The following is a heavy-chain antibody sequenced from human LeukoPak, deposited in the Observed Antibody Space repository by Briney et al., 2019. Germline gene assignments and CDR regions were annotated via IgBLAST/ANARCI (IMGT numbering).Heavy chain of an antibody. CDR2: IKEDGTKK. Sequence: GSLRLSCAASGFTFNTFWMSWVRQTPGKGLEWVANIKEDGTKKYYVDSVKGRFTISRDNAKNSLYLQMDSLRAEDTALYYCARAPITSPFYFDYWGQGTLVTVSS. CDR1: GFTFNTFW. J-gene: IGHJ4*02. CDR3: ARAPITSPFYFDY. D-gene: IGHD2-2*01. V-gene: IGHV3-7*03.